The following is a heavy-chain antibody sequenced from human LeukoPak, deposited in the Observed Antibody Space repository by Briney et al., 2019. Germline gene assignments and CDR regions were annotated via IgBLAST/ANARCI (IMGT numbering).Heavy chain of an antibody. CDR2: INPTGGST. Sequence: ASVKVSCKQSGYTCTSYYVHSVRQAPGQGLEWMGRINPTGGSTSYAQKFQGRVAMTMETSTSTVYMELSSLRSEETAVYYCARVVGYYFDYWGQGTLVTVSS. D-gene: IGHD2-2*01. CDR1: GYTCTSYY. J-gene: IGHJ4*02. CDR3: ARVVGYYFDY. V-gene: IGHV1-46*01.